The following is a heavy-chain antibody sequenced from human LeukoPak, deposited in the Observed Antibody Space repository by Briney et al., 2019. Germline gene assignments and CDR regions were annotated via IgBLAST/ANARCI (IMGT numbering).Heavy chain of an antibody. CDR2: INHSGST. V-gene: IGHV4-34*01. J-gene: IGHJ3*02. D-gene: IGHD2-21*02. Sequence: SETLSLTCAVYGGSFSGYYWSWIRQPPGKGLEWIGEINHSGSTNYNPSLKSRVTISVDTSKNQFSLKLSSVTAADTAVYYCARGGDKDCGGDCYSTFDIWGQGTMVTVSS. CDR3: ARGGDKDCGGDCYSTFDI. CDR1: GGSFSGYY.